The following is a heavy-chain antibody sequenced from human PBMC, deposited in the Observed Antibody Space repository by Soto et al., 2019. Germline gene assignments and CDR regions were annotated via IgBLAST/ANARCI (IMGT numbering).Heavy chain of an antibody. CDR3: ARYFGGDCSSTSCYSQYNWFDP. D-gene: IGHD2-2*01. CDR1: GGSISSYY. V-gene: IGHV4-59*01. CDR2: IYYSGST. Sequence: SETLSLTCTVSGGSISSYYWSWIRQPPGKGLEWIGYIYYSGSTNYNPSLKSRVTISVDTSKNQFSLKLSSVTAADTAVYYCARYFGGDCSSTSCYSQYNWFDPWGQGTLVTVS. J-gene: IGHJ5*02.